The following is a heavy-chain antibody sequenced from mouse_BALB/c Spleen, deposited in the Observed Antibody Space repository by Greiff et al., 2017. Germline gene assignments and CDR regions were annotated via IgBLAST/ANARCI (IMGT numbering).Heavy chain of an antibody. D-gene: IGHD1-2*01. V-gene: IGHV1-67*01. J-gene: IGHJ2*01. CDR3: ARWPGYYFDY. CDR1: GYTFTDYA. Sequence: VQLQQSGPELVRPGVSVKISCKGSGYTFTDYAMHWVKQSHAKSLEWIGVISTYYGNTNYNQKFKGKATMTVDKSSSTAYMELARLTSEDSAIYYCARWPGYYFDYWGQGTTLTVSS. CDR2: ISTYYGNT.